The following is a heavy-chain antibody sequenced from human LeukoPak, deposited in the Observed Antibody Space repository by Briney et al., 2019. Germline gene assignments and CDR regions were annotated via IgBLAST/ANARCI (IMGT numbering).Heavy chain of an antibody. J-gene: IGHJ4*02. Sequence: GGSLRLSCTALEFSFWKYSMSWVCQAPGKGLEWVSYISTSTTTIYYANSVRGRFTISRDNVKNSLYLQMDSLRAEDSAVYYCAGTYGSGSYHLDNWGQGTLVAVSS. D-gene: IGHD3-10*01. V-gene: IGHV3-48*01. CDR1: EFSFWKYS. CDR3: AGTYGSGSYHLDN. CDR2: ISTSTTTI.